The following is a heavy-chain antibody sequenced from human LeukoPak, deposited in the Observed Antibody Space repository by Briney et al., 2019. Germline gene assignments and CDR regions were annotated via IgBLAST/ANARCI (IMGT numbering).Heavy chain of an antibody. Sequence: GGSLRLSCAASGFTFSSYEMNWVRQAPGKGLEWVSYISSSGSTIYYADSVEGRFTISRDNAKNSLYLQMNSLRAEDTAVYYCARVVFAAAAPEDWFDPWGQGTLVTVSS. CDR2: ISSSGSTI. J-gene: IGHJ5*02. CDR1: GFTFSSYE. V-gene: IGHV3-48*03. CDR3: ARVVFAAAAPEDWFDP. D-gene: IGHD6-13*01.